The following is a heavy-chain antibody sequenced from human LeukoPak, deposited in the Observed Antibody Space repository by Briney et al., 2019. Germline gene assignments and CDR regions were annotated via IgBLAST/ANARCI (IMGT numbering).Heavy chain of an antibody. CDR1: GYSISSGYF. CDR2: IYYSGST. V-gene: IGHV4-61*01. J-gene: IGHJ4*02. CDR3: ARGGLGVFDY. Sequence: NTSETLSLTCTVSGYSISSGYFWSWIRQPPGKGLEWIGYIYYSGSTNYNPSLKSRVTISVDTSKNQFSLKLSSVTAADTAVYYCARGGLGVFDYWGQGTLVTVSS.